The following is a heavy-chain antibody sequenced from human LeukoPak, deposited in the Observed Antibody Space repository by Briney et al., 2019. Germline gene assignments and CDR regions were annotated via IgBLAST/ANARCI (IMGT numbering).Heavy chain of an antibody. D-gene: IGHD1-26*01. CDR2: IYYSGST. Sequence: SETLSLTCAVYGGSFSGYYWSWIRQPPGKGLGWIGSIYYSGSTYYNPSLKSRVTISVDTSKNQFSLKLSSVTAADTAVYYCARHERGSYRRFDYWGQGTLVTVSS. CDR3: ARHERGSYRRFDY. J-gene: IGHJ4*02. CDR1: GGSFSGYY. V-gene: IGHV4-34*01.